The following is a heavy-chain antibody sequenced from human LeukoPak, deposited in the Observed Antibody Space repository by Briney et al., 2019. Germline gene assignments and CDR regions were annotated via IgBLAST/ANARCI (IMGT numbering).Heavy chain of an antibody. CDR3: AKARTVEAPFDY. D-gene: IGHD2-15*01. J-gene: IGHJ4*02. Sequence: PGGSLRLSCAVSGFTFSTYATSWVRQAPGKGLEWVSTISGSGGSTYYGDSVKGRFTVSRDNSKNILYLQLNSLRAEDTAVYYCAKARTVEAPFDYWGQGTLVTVSS. CDR2: ISGSGGST. V-gene: IGHV3-23*01. CDR1: GFTFSTYA.